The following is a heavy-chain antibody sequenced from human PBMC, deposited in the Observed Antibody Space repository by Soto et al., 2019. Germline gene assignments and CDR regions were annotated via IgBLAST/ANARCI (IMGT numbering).Heavy chain of an antibody. CDR2: IRSNERGT. Sequence: EVRLVESGGGLVQPWGSLRLFCVAYGLSFSDYWIHCFRQAPGKGLRWVSAIRSNERGTAYADSVRGRFTISRDNANNTVYLQMNNLRAENTAVYYCGRVDWNPGGDWGQGTLVTVSS. D-gene: IGHD1-1*01. CDR1: GLSFSDYW. V-gene: IGHV3-74*01. J-gene: IGHJ4*02. CDR3: GRVDWNPGGD.